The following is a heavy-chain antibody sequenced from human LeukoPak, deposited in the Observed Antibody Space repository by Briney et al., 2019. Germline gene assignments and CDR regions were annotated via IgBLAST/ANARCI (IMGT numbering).Heavy chain of an antibody. CDR2: FYSGGNT. Sequence: GGSLRLSRVVSGFTVSDNYMSWVRQAPGKGLEWVSAFYSGGNTYYTGSVKGRFIISRDSSKNTLYLQMNNLRPEDTAMYYCAKLPSSGWLDYWGQGTLITVSS. CDR3: AKLPSSGWLDY. D-gene: IGHD6-19*01. V-gene: IGHV3-53*01. J-gene: IGHJ4*02. CDR1: GFTVSDNY.